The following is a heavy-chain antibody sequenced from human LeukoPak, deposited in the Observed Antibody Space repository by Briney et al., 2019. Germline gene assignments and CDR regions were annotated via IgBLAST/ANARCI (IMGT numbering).Heavy chain of an antibody. D-gene: IGHD3-22*01. CDR2: INSDGSST. J-gene: IGHJ3*02. Sequence: PGGSLRLSCAASGFTFSSYWMHWVRQAPGKGLVWVSRINSDGSSTSYADSVKGRFTISRDNAKNTLYLQMNSLRAEDTAVYYCARVSVNSSGYGSFGAFDIWGQGTMVTVSS. CDR3: ARVSVNSSGYGSFGAFDI. CDR1: GFTFSSYW. V-gene: IGHV3-74*01.